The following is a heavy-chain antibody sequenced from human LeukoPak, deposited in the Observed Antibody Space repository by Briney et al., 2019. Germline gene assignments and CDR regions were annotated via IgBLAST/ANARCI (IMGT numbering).Heavy chain of an antibody. CDR2: MYYSGST. CDR1: GGTISSGDYY. J-gene: IGHJ5*02. V-gene: IGHV4-30-4*01. CDR3: ARPYYYDSRIDP. Sequence: SETLSLTCTVSGGTISSGDYYWSWIRQPPGKGLEWIGYMYYSGSTYYNPSLKSRATISVDTSKNQFSLKLSSVTAADTAVYYCARPYYYDSRIDPWGQGTLVTVSS. D-gene: IGHD3-22*01.